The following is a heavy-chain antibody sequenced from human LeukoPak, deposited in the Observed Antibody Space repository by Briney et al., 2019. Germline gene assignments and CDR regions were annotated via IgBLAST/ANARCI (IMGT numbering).Heavy chain of an antibody. CDR2: MNPNSGNT. V-gene: IGHV1-8*03. CDR3: ARGLRVVAATPSPIGY. J-gene: IGHJ4*02. CDR1: GYTFTSYD. Sequence: ASVKVSCKASGYTFTSYDINWVRQATGQGLEWMGWMNPNSGNTGYAQKFQGRVTITRNTSISTAHMELSSLRSEDTAVYYCARGLRVVAATPSPIGYWGQGTLVTVSS. D-gene: IGHD2-15*01.